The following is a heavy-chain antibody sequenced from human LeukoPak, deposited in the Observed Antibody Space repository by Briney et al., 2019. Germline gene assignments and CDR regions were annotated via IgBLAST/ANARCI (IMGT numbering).Heavy chain of an antibody. V-gene: IGHV3-30*04. CDR1: GFTFSSYA. Sequence: PGGSLRLSCAASGFTFSSYAMHWVRQAPGKGLEWVALISYDGSNKYFADSVKGRFTISRDNSKNTLYLQMNSLRADDTAVYYCASNLRYFDYPSDYWGQGTLVTVSS. J-gene: IGHJ4*02. D-gene: IGHD3-9*01. CDR2: ISYDGSNK. CDR3: ASNLRYFDYPSDY.